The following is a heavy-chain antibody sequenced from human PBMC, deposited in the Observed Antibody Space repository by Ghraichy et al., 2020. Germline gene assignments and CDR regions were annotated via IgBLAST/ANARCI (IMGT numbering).Heavy chain of an antibody. CDR2: IYSGGST. CDR1: GFTVSSNY. Sequence: GESLNISCAASGFTVSSNYMSWVRQAPGKGLEWVSVIYSGGSTYYADSVKGRFTISRDNSKNTLYLQMNSLRAEDTAVYYCARDVSYYYGSGGPGYWGQGTLVTVSS. V-gene: IGHV3-66*01. J-gene: IGHJ4*02. D-gene: IGHD3-10*01. CDR3: ARDVSYYYGSGGPGY.